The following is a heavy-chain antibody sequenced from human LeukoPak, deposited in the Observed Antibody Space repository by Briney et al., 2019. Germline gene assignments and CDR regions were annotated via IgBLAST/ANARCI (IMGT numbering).Heavy chain of an antibody. CDR3: ARRGYYYDSSGYYDGFDY. V-gene: IGHV4-34*01. D-gene: IGHD3-22*01. Sequence: SETLSLTCAVYGGSFSGYYWSWIRQPPGKGLEWLGEINHSGSTNYNPSLKSRVTISVDTSKNQFSLKLSSMTAADTAVYYCARRGYYYDSSGYYDGFDYWGQGTLVTVSS. CDR1: GGSFSGYY. J-gene: IGHJ4*02. CDR2: INHSGST.